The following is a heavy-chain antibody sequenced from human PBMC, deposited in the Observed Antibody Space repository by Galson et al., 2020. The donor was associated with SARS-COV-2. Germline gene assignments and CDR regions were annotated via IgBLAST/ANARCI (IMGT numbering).Heavy chain of an antibody. Sequence: ESGPTLVKPTQTLTLTCTLSGFSLTTGGMCVNWIRQPPGKALEWLARIDWDGDKYYSTSLKTRLTISKDTSKNQVVLTMTDMDPVDTATYYCARIDSSGCRGNYWGQGTPVTVSS. CDR3: ARIDSSGCRGNY. D-gene: IGHD6-19*01. J-gene: IGHJ4*02. CDR1: GFSLTTGGMC. CDR2: IDWDGDK. V-gene: IGHV2-70*11.